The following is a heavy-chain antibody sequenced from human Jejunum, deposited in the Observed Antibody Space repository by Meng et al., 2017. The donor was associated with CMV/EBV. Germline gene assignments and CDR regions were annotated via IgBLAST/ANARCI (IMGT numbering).Heavy chain of an antibody. V-gene: IGHV3-53*01. J-gene: IGHJ4*02. Sequence: LSCAVSGFSVSSSYMGWVRQAPGKGLEWVSIIYSGGSISYAESVKGRFTISRDKSQNTVFLQMNTLRADDTGVYYCARAPSLSPFDFWGQGTLVTVSS. CDR2: IYSGGSI. CDR1: GFSVSSSY. CDR3: ARAPSLSPFDF.